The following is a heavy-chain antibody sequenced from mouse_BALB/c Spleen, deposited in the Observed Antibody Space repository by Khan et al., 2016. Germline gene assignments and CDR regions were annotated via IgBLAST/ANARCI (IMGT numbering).Heavy chain of an antibody. D-gene: IGHD3-3*01. J-gene: IGHJ3*01. CDR2: ISYSGST. CDR3: ARGGLAQAWFAY. V-gene: IGHV3-2*02. Sequence: EVQLQESGPGLVKPSQSLSLTYTVTGYSITSDYAWNWIRQFPGNKLEWMGYISYSGSTSYNPSLKSRISITRDKSKNQFFLQLNSVTTEDTATYYCARGGLAQAWFAYWGQGTLVTVSA. CDR1: GYSITSDYA.